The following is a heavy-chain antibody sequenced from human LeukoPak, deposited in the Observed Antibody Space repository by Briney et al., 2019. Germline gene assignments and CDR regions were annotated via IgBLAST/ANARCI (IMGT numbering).Heavy chain of an antibody. CDR3: SRGGDSYDY. J-gene: IGHJ4*02. CDR2: IYPGDSDT. V-gene: IGHV5-51*01. CDR1: GYSFTTYW. D-gene: IGHD2-21*02. Sequence: GESLKISCKCSGYSFTTYWIAWVRQMPGKGLEWMGVIYPGDSDTRYGPSFEGQVTISADKSINTAYLQWSSLKASDTAMYYCSRGGDSYDYWGQGTLVTVSS.